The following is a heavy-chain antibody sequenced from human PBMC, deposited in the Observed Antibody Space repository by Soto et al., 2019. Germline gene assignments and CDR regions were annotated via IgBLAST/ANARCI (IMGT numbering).Heavy chain of an antibody. V-gene: IGHV3-23*01. CDR3: ATSGHCNSLKCTSFDM. CDR2: IGSSGGAI. D-gene: IGHD2-2*01. J-gene: IGHJ3*02. CDR1: GFGFDSYA. Sequence: EVQLLESGGGLVQVGGSLRLSCVGSGFGFDSYAMSWVRQAPGKGLEWVSGIGSSGGAIVYADSVRGRFTISRDNSKNMIYLQMSGLRAEDTAVYYCATSGHCNSLKCTSFDMWGQGTMVAVSS.